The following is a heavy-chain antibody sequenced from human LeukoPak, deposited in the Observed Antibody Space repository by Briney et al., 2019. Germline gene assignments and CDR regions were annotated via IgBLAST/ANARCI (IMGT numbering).Heavy chain of an antibody. CDR1: GASITDVGHF. J-gene: IGHJ5*02. CDR2: YYYRGST. CDR3: ARGGLYSTWYSLDP. Sequence: SETLSLTCSVAGASITDVGHFWTWIRQHPEKGLDFIGYYYYRGSTYYSPSIKSRVTISVDTSKHQSSLKLSSVTAADTAVYYCARGGLYSTWYSLDPWGQGTLVTVSS. V-gene: IGHV4-31*03. D-gene: IGHD6-13*01.